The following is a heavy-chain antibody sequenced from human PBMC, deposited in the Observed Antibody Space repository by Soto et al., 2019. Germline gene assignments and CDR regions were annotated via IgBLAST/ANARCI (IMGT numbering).Heavy chain of an antibody. J-gene: IGHJ6*02. Sequence: QVQLVESGGGVVQPGRSLRLSCAASGFTFSSYGMHWVRQAPGKGLEWVAVIWYDGSNKYYADSVKGRFTISRDNSKNTLYLQMNSLRAEDTAVYYCARDISPGSWSSYYYYGMDVWGQGTTVTVSS. CDR2: IWYDGSNK. V-gene: IGHV3-33*01. D-gene: IGHD6-13*01. CDR3: ARDISPGSWSSYYYYGMDV. CDR1: GFTFSSYG.